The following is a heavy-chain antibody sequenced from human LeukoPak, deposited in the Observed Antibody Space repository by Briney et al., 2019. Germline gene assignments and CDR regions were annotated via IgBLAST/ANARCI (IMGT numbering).Heavy chain of an antibody. Sequence: GASVKVSCKASGGTFSSYAISWVRQAPGQGLEWMGRIIPILGIANYAQKFQGRVTITADKSTSTAYMELSSLRSEDTAVYYCARSSEYSSSFPFDYWGQGTLVTVSS. CDR1: GGTFSSYA. V-gene: IGHV1-69*04. CDR3: ARSSEYSSSFPFDY. CDR2: IIPILGIA. D-gene: IGHD6-6*01. J-gene: IGHJ4*02.